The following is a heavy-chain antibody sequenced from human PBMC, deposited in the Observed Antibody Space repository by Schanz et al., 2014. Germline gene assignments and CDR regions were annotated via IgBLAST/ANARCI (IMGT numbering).Heavy chain of an antibody. CDR1: GDSISSYY. Sequence: QVQLQESGPGLVKPSETLSLTCTVSGDSISSYYWSWIRQPAGKGLEWIGRIYTSGTTNYNPSLKSRVPISIAPSKNQFSRRLPSVTAADTAVYYCARDGRLRLGELSKTHYYYGMDVWGQGTTVTVSS. CDR2: IYTSGTT. D-gene: IGHD3-16*02. CDR3: ARDGRLRLGELSKTHYYYGMDV. J-gene: IGHJ6*02. V-gene: IGHV4-4*07.